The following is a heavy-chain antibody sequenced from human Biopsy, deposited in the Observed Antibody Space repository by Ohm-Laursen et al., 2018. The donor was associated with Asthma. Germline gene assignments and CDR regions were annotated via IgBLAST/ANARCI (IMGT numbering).Heavy chain of an antibody. CDR2: IYYSGET. CDR1: GASITTSPSY. J-gene: IGHJ5*02. V-gene: IGHV4-31*01. CDR3: ARTTYGDDGFDP. D-gene: IGHD4-17*01. Sequence: TLSLTCTVSGASITTSPSYWSWLRLLPGKGLEWIGCIYYSGETFFNPSLKNPLFMSLDTSKNQFSLRLSSVTAADTAVYYCARTTYGDDGFDPWGQGTLVTVSS.